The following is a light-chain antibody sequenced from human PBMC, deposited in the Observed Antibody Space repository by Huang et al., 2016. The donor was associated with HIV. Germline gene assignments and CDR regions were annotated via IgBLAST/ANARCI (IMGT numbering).Light chain of an antibody. CDR3: QQSYSTPLT. J-gene: IGKJ4*01. CDR1: QSISSY. V-gene: IGKV1-39*01. CDR2: AAS. Sequence: DIQMTHSSSSLSAFVGDRGIITCRASQSISSYLNWDQQKPGKATKLLIYAASSLQSRVPSRFSGSGSGTDFTLTVSNLQPEDFAAYYGQQSYSTPLTFGRGTKVEIK.